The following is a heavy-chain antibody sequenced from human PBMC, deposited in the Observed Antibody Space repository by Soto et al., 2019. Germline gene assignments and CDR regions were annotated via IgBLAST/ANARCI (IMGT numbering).Heavy chain of an antibody. V-gene: IGHV3-74*01. CDR2: INSDGSST. D-gene: IGHD2-2*01. J-gene: IGHJ6*04. Sequence: GGSLRLSCAASGFTFSSYWMHWVRQAPGKGLVWVSRINSDGSSTSYADSVKGRFTISRDNAKNTLYLQMNSLRAEDTAVYYCERGISDCSSTSCYETTPTSPIYYGRDVGGKGTRVTVS. CDR1: GFTFSSYW. CDR3: ERGISDCSSTSCYETTPTSPIYYGRDV.